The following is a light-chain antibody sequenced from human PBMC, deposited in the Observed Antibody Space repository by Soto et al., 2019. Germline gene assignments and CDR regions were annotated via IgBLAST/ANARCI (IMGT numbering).Light chain of an antibody. CDR1: SSDVGGNNY. J-gene: IGLJ2*01. Sequence: QSVLTQPPSASGYPGQSVAISCTGTSSDVGGNNYVSWYQQHPGKAPKLMIYEVSKRPSGVPDRFSGSKSGNTASLTVSGLQAEDEADYYCSSYAGSNNVVFGGGTKVTVL. V-gene: IGLV2-8*01. CDR2: EVS. CDR3: SSYAGSNNVV.